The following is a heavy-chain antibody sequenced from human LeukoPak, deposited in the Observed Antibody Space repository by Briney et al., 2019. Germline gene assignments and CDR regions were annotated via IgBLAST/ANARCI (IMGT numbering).Heavy chain of an antibody. CDR3: GRHQSSGWFDY. CDR2: IYPGDSDT. D-gene: IGHD6-19*01. J-gene: IGHJ5*01. CDR1: EYSFTSYW. V-gene: IGHV5-51*01. Sequence: NPGESLKIPCKGSEYSFTSYWIGWVRQMPGKGLEWMGIIYPGDSDTRYSPSFQGQVAISADKSISTAYLQWSSLKASDTAMYYCGRHQSSGWFDYWGQGTPVTVSS.